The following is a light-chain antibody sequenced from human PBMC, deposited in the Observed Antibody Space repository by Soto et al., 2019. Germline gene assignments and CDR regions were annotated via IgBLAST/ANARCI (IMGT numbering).Light chain of an antibody. J-gene: IGKJ4*01. CDR3: QQYDNLVT. CDR2: DAS. Sequence: DIQMTQSPSSLSASLGDRVTITCQASQDISNYLNWYQQKPGKAPKLLIYDASNLETRVPSRFSGSGSGTHFTFTISSLQPEDIATYYCQQYDNLVTFGGGTKVEIK. V-gene: IGKV1-33*01. CDR1: QDISNY.